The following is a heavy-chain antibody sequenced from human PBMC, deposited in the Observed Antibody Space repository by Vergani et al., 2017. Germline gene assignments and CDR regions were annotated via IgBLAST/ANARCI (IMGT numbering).Heavy chain of an antibody. CDR3: ARARANYGDYPPYYYYYMDV. D-gene: IGHD4-17*01. CDR1: GGTFSSYA. CDR2: ITPILGTA. V-gene: IGHV1-69*01. J-gene: IGHJ6*03. Sequence: QVQLVQSGAEVKKPGSSVKVSCKASGGTFSSYAISWVRQAPGQGLEWMGGITPILGTANYAQKFKGRVPFTADESTSPAYMELSSLRSEDTAVYYCARARANYGDYPPYYYYYMDVWGKGTTVTVSS.